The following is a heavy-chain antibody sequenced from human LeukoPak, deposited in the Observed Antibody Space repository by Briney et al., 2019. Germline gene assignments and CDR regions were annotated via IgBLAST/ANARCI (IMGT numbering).Heavy chain of an antibody. Sequence: SETLSLTCAVSGGSISSSNWWSWVRQPPGKGLEWIGEIYHSGSTNYNPSLKSRVTISVDKSKNQFSLKLSSVTAADPAVYYCARDGSGSYPLDYWGREPWSPSPQ. CDR2: IYHSGST. V-gene: IGHV4-4*02. D-gene: IGHD1-26*01. CDR1: GGSISSSNW. J-gene: IGHJ4*02. CDR3: ARDGSGSYPLDY.